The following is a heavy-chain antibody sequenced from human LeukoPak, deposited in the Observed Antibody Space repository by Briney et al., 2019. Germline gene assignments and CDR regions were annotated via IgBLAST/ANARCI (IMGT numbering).Heavy chain of an antibody. D-gene: IGHD1-26*01. CDR2: ISSSSSYI. CDR1: GGSFSGYY. J-gene: IGHJ4*02. Sequence: ETLSLTCAVYGGSFSGYYWSWIRQPPGKGLEWVSSISSSSSYIYYADSVKGRFTISRDNAKNSLYLQMNSLRAEDTAVYYCARVAVGATPFDYWSQGTLVTVSS. CDR3: ARVAVGATPFDY. V-gene: IGHV3-21*01.